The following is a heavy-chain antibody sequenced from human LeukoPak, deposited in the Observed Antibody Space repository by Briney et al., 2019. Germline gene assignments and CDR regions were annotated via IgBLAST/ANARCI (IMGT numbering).Heavy chain of an antibody. Sequence: ASVKVSCEASGYTFTSYGISWVRQAPGQGLEWMGWISAYNGNTNYAQKLQGRVTMTTDTSTSTAYMELRSLRSDDTAVYYCARVTGGYFDWLADYWGQGTLVTVSS. CDR1: GYTFTSYG. CDR3: ARVTGGYFDWLADY. V-gene: IGHV1-18*01. CDR2: ISAYNGNT. D-gene: IGHD3-9*01. J-gene: IGHJ4*02.